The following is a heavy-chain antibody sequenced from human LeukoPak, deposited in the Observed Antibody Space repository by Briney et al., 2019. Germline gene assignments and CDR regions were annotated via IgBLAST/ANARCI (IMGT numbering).Heavy chain of an antibody. CDR2: MNPNSGNT. CDR3: ARPYCSSTSCLDFDP. V-gene: IGHV1-8*01. D-gene: IGHD2-2*01. Sequence: VSVKVSCKASGYTFTSYDINWVRQATGQGLEWMGWMNPNSGNTGYAQKFQGRVTMTRNTSISTAYMELSSLRSEDTAVYYCARPYCSSTSCLDFDPWGQGTLVTVSS. J-gene: IGHJ5*02. CDR1: GYTFTSYD.